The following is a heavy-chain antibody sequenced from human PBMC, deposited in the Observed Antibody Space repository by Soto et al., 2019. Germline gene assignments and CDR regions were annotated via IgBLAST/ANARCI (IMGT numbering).Heavy chain of an antibody. CDR1: VFTFSIYA. Sequence: LRLSCAASVFTFSIYAMSCVRQAPFKGPEWVSAISGTGGSTYYADSVKGRFTISRDKSKNTLYLQMNSLRAEDTAVYYCAKDRIRYSSGSNGDAFDIWGQGTMVTVSS. CDR2: ISGTGGST. V-gene: IGHV3-23*01. CDR3: AKDRIRYSSGSNGDAFDI. D-gene: IGHD6-19*01. J-gene: IGHJ3*02.